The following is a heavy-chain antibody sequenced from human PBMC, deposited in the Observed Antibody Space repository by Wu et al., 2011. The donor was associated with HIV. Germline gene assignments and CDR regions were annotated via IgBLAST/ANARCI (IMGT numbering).Heavy chain of an antibody. J-gene: IGHJ5*02. CDR3: ARDFRTLVMVAATAKSWFDP. D-gene: IGHD2-8*01. Sequence: QVQLVQSGAEVKKPGASVKVSCKASGYTFTDYYMHWVRLAPGQGLEWMGWINPNSGDTNYAQKFQGRVTMTRDTSISTAYMELSGLRSDDTAVYYCARDFRTLVMVAATAKSWFDPWGQGTLVTVS. CDR1: GYTFTDYY. V-gene: IGHV1-2*02. CDR2: INPNSGDT.